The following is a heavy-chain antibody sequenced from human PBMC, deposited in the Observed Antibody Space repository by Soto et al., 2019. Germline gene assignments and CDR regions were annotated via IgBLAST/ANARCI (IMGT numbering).Heavy chain of an antibody. V-gene: IGHV3-74*01. CDR1: GFTFSSHW. D-gene: IGHD5-12*01. CDR3: ARASQWLRFWWFDP. J-gene: IGHJ5*02. Sequence: GGSLRLSCAASGFTFSSHWMHWVRQAPGKGLVWVSRINSDGSSTSYADSVKGRFTISRDNAKNTLYLQMNSLRAEDTAVYYCARASQWLRFWWFDPWGQGTLVTVSS. CDR2: INSDGSST.